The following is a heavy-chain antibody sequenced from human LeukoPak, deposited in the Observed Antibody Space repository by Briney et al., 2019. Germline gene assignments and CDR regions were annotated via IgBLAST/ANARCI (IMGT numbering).Heavy chain of an antibody. J-gene: IGHJ6*02. Sequence: GASVKVSCTASGYTFTSYYMHWVRQAPGQGLEWMGIINPSGGSTSYAQKFQGRVTMTRDTSTSTVYMELSSLRSEDTAVYYCARDRTDIVLMVYAISMDVWGQGTTVTVSS. CDR2: INPSGGST. V-gene: IGHV1-46*01. D-gene: IGHD2-8*01. CDR1: GYTFTSYY. CDR3: ARDRTDIVLMVYAISMDV.